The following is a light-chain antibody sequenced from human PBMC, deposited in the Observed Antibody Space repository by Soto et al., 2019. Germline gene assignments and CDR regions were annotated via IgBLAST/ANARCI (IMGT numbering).Light chain of an antibody. CDR2: EVN. V-gene: IGLV2-14*01. CDR1: SSDVGGYNF. Sequence: QSALTQPASVSGSPGQSITISCTGTSSDVGGYNFVSWYQQHPGKAPRLMIFEVNNRPSGVSDRFSGSKSGNTASLTISGLQAEDEADYYCSSYTFSSTLVVFGGGTHLTVL. J-gene: IGLJ3*02. CDR3: SSYTFSSTLVV.